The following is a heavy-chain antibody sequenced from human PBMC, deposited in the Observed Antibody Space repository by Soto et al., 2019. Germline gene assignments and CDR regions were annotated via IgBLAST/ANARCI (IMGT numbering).Heavy chain of an antibody. D-gene: IGHD2-2*01. V-gene: IGHV4-61*01. CDR2: IYYSGST. CDR1: GGSVTSGSYY. J-gene: IGHJ6*02. Sequence: SETLSLTCTVSGGSVTSGSYYWSWIRQPPGKGLEWIGYIYYSGSTIYNPSLKSRLTMSVDTSKNQFSLRLTSATAADTAVYYCAREGCSSTSCYPPYYYYGMDVWGQGTTVTVSS. CDR3: AREGCSSTSCYPPYYYYGMDV.